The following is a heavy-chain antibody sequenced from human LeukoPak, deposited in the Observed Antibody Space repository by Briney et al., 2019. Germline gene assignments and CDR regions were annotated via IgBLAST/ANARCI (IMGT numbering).Heavy chain of an antibody. CDR3: AKSEITGTTRAPNWFDP. CDR2: ISGSNSYI. J-gene: IGHJ5*02. D-gene: IGHD1-7*01. CDR1: GLTFSNFC. V-gene: IGHV3-21*06. Sequence: GGSLRLSCAASGLTFSNFCMNWVRQTPGKGLEWVSAISGSNSYIYYADSVRGRFTISRDNSKNTLYLQMNSLRAEDTAVYFCAKSEITGTTRAPNWFDPRGQGTLVTVSP.